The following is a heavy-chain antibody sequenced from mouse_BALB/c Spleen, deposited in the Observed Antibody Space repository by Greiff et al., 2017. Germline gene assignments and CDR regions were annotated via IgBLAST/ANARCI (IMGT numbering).Heavy chain of an antibody. J-gene: IGHJ4*01. D-gene: IGHD2-1*01. CDR2: IDPENGDT. CDR3: ARYHGNAYAMDY. CDR1: GFNIKDYY. V-gene: IGHV14-4*02. Sequence: VQLQQSGAELVRSGASVKLSCTASGFNIKDYYMHWVKQRPEQGLEWIGWIDPENGDTEYAPKFQGKATMTADTSSNTAYLQLSSLTSEDTAVYYCARYHGNAYAMDYWGQGTSVTVSS.